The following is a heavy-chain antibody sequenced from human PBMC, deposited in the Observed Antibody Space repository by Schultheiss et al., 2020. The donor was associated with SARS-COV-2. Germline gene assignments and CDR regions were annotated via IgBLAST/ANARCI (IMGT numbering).Heavy chain of an antibody. Sequence: SQTLSLTCTVSGGSISSGGYYWSWIRQHPGKGLEWIGYIYYSGSTYYNPSLKSRVTISVDTSKNQFSLKLSSVTAADTAVYYCARGGCSSSRCYGELDPWGQGTLVTVSS. CDR2: IYYSGST. V-gene: IGHV4-31*03. CDR3: ARGGCSSSRCYGELDP. D-gene: IGHD2-2*01. CDR1: GGSISSGGYY. J-gene: IGHJ5*02.